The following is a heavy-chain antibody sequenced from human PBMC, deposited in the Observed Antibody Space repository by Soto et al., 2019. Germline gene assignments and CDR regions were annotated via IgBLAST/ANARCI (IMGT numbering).Heavy chain of an antibody. CDR1: GFTFSSYA. CDR2: ISSNGGST. Sequence: EVQLVESGGGLVQPGGSLRLSCAASGFTFSSYAMHWVRQAPGKGLEYVSAISSNGGSTYYANSVKGRFTISRDNSKNTLYLQMGSLRAEDMALYYCARDVLGGRYSMYVWGQGTTVTVSS. V-gene: IGHV3-64*01. CDR3: ARDVLGGRYSMYV. D-gene: IGHD1-26*01. J-gene: IGHJ6*03.